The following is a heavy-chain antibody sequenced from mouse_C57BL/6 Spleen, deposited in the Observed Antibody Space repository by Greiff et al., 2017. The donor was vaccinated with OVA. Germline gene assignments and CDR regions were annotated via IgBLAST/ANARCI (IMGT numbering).Heavy chain of an antibody. D-gene: IGHD2-3*01. CDR2: IHPNSGST. Sequence: QVQLQQPGAELVKPGASVKLSCKASGYTFTSYWMHWVKQRPGQGLEWIGMIHPNSGSTNYNEKFKSKATLTVDKSSSTAYMQLSSLTSEDSAVYYCARVGYDGYSTFAYWGQGTLVTVSA. V-gene: IGHV1-64*01. J-gene: IGHJ3*01. CDR3: ARVGYDGYSTFAY. CDR1: GYTFTSYW.